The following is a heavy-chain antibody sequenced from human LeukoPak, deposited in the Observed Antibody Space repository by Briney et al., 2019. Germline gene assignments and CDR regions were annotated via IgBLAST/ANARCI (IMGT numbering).Heavy chain of an antibody. CDR3: AKDQGSTVALDY. CDR2: IRYDGSNK. V-gene: IGHV3-30*02. CDR1: GFTFSSYG. J-gene: IGHJ4*02. D-gene: IGHD4-23*01. Sequence: GGSLRLSCAASGFTFSSYGMHWVRQAPGKGLEWVAFIRYDGSNKYYADSVKGRFTISRDNSKNTLYLQMNSLRAEDTAVYYCAKDQGSTVALDYWGQGTLLTVSS.